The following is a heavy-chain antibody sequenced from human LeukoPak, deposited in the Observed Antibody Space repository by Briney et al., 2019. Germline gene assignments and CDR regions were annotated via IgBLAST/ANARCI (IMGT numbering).Heavy chain of an antibody. CDR3: ARDVRGYGIDY. CDR2: IYYSGST. J-gene: IGHJ4*02. V-gene: IGHV4-59*01. CDR1: GGSISSYY. D-gene: IGHD3-3*01. Sequence: PSETLSPTCTVSGGSISSYYWSWIRQPPGKGLEWIGYIYYSGSTNYNPSLKSRVTISVDTSKNQFSLKLSSVTAADTAVYYCARDVRGYGIDYWGQGTLVTVSS.